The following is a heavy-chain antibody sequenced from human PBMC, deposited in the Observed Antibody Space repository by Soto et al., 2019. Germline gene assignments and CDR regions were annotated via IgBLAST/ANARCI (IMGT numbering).Heavy chain of an antibody. J-gene: IGHJ6*02. CDR1: GFSPSTSGGG. CDR3: APLYYYGSGSYSPHYGMDV. Sequence: QITLKGFGPTLVKPTQTPTLTCTFPGFSPSTSGGGGAWFGQPPGKPLGWLPFIYWNDDKRYTPSLKSRLTITKDTSKNQVVLTMTNMDPVDTATYYCAPLYYYGSGSYSPHYGMDVWGQGTTVTVSS. CDR2: IYWNDDK. V-gene: IGHV2-5*01. D-gene: IGHD3-10*01.